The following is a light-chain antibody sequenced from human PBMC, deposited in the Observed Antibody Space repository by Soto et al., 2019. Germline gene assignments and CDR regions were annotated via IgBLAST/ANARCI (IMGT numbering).Light chain of an antibody. CDR1: QSVTSSY. J-gene: IGKJ4*01. CDR3: QQYGTSPLT. CDR2: GAS. Sequence: EIVLTQSPGTLSLSPGERATLSCRASQSVTSSYVAWYQQKPGHAPRLLSYGASSRTTGLPDRFSGSGSGTEFTLTISRLEPEDFAVDYCQQYGTSPLTFGGGTKVEIK. V-gene: IGKV3-20*01.